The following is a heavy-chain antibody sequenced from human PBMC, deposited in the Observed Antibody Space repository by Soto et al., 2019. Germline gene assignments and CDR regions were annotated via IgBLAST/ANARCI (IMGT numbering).Heavy chain of an antibody. CDR3: ARDAPYDDFWSGVMELYYYGMDV. CDR1: GYTFSNYA. CDR2: ITAHNGNT. V-gene: IGHV1-18*01. Sequence: QVQLVQSGGEVKKPGASVKVSCKASGYTFSNYAISWVRQAPGQGLEWLGWITAHNGNTKYAQKCQASVTITTDTSTGTASMELRSLTADDTAVYYCARDAPYDDFWSGVMELYYYGMDVWGQGTTVSVSS. J-gene: IGHJ6*02. D-gene: IGHD3-3*01.